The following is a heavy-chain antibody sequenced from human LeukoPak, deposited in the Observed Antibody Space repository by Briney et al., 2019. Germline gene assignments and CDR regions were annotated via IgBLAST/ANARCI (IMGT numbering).Heavy chain of an antibody. CDR1: GFTLKSYW. D-gene: IGHD6-13*01. CDR3: AIGIAAAGTTLVPLDY. CDR2: MSSDGTIT. Sequence: GGSLRLSCAASGFTLKSYWMNWVRQAPGKGLLWVAHMSSDGTITSYADSVKGRFTISRDNAKNTLYLQMNSLRAEDTAVYYCAIGIAAAGTTLVPLDYWGQGTLVTVSS. V-gene: IGHV3-74*01. J-gene: IGHJ4*02.